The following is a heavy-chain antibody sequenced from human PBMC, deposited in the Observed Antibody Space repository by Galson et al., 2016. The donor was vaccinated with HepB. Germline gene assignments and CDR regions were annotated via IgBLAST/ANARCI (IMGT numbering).Heavy chain of an antibody. V-gene: IGHV2-5*02. CDR1: GFSLSTTGVG. Sequence: PALVKPTQTLTLTCTFSGFSLSTTGVGVGWIRQPPGKTLEWLALIYWDDDKRYSPSLKSRVTITKDTSKNQVVLTMTNMGPVDTATYYCAHLPPADYFDSWGQGTLVTVSS. CDR3: AHLPPADYFDS. CDR2: IYWDDDK. J-gene: IGHJ4*02.